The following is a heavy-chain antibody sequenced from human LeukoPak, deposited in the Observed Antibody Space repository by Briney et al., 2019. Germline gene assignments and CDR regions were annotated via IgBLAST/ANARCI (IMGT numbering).Heavy chain of an antibody. D-gene: IGHD5-24*01. CDR3: ARERLQPQDMDV. CDR2: ISDSSSLT. Sequence: GRSLRLSCAAPGFTFSSFGMNWVRQAPGKGLEWVSYISDSSSLTYYADSVKGRFTISRDNAKNSLSLQLNSLRDEDTAIYYCARERLQPQDMDVWGQGTTVTVSS. V-gene: IGHV3-48*02. J-gene: IGHJ6*02. CDR1: GFTFSSFG.